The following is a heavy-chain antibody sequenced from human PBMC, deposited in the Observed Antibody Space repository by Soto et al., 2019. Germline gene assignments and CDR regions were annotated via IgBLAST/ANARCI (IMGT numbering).Heavy chain of an antibody. D-gene: IGHD3-22*01. CDR3: ARDGSYGSSGSLEDY. CDR2: IIPILGIA. Sequence: QVQLVQSGAEVKKPGSSVKVSCKASGGTFSSYTISWVRQAPGQGLEWMGRIIPILGIANYAQKFQGRVTITADKSTSTAYMELSSLRSEDTAVYYCARDGSYGSSGSLEDYWGQGTLVTVSS. J-gene: IGHJ4*02. CDR1: GGTFSSYT. V-gene: IGHV1-69*08.